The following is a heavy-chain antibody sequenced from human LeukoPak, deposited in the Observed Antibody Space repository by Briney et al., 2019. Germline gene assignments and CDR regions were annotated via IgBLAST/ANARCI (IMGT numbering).Heavy chain of an antibody. J-gene: IGHJ5*02. CDR3: ATLIVGLPGNSWFDP. CDR2: INHSGST. Sequence: SETLSLTCAVYGGSFRGYYWSWIRQPPGKGLEWIGEINHSGSTNYNPSLKSRVTISVDTSKNQFSLKLSSVTAADTAVYYCATLIVGLPGNSWFDPWGQGTLVTVSS. CDR1: GGSFRGYY. D-gene: IGHD3-22*01. V-gene: IGHV4-34*01.